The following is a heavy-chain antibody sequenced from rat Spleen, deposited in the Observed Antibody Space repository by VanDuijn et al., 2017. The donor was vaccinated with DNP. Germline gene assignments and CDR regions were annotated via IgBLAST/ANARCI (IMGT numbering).Heavy chain of an antibody. V-gene: IGHV3-3*01. D-gene: IGHD5-1*01. J-gene: IGHJ2*01. Sequence: EVQLQESGPGLVKPSQSLSLTCSVTGYSITSSFRWTWIRKFPGDKLEWRGYINGAGSTNYNPSLKSRFSITRDTSKNQFFLQVNSVTTEDTATYYCAVQLGVFDYWGQGVMVIVSS. CDR1: GYSITSSFR. CDR3: AVQLGVFDY. CDR2: INGAGST.